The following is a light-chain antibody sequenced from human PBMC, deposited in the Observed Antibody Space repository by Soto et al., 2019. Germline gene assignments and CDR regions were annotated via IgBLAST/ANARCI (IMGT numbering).Light chain of an antibody. CDR1: QSINTW. Sequence: QMTQSPSTLSASVGDTVTITCRASQSINTWLAWYQQKPGKAPKLLIYKASSLESGVPSRFSGSGSGTEFTLTISSLQPDDFATYYCQQYNTYSTFGHGTKVEIK. CDR2: KAS. CDR3: QQYNTYST. J-gene: IGKJ1*01. V-gene: IGKV1-5*03.